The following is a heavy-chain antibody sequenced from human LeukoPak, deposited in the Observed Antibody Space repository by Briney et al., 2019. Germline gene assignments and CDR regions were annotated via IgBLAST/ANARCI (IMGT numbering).Heavy chain of an antibody. V-gene: IGHV3-23*01. J-gene: IGHJ4*02. CDR3: ANSYTVTTSPFDY. D-gene: IGHD4-17*01. CDR1: GFTFSTYV. CDR2: ISNSGGST. Sequence: GGSLRLACAASGFTFSTYVMSWVRQTPGKGLEWVSTISNSGGSTYNADSVKGRFTISRDNSKNTLYLQMNSLRAEDTAVYFCANSYTVTTSPFDYWGQGTLVSVSS.